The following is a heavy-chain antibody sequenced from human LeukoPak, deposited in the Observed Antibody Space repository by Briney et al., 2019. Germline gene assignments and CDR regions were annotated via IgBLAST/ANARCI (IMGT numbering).Heavy chain of an antibody. CDR2: INPNSGGT. V-gene: IGHV1-2*02. CDR1: GYTFTGYY. Sequence: HAASVKVSCKASGYTFTGYYMHWVRQAPGQGLEWMGCINPNSGGTNYAQKFQGRVTMTRDTSISTAYMELSRLRSDDTAVYYCARVVRYCSSTSCYRTRFDYWGQGTLVTVSS. J-gene: IGHJ4*02. D-gene: IGHD2-2*02. CDR3: ARVVRYCSSTSCYRTRFDY.